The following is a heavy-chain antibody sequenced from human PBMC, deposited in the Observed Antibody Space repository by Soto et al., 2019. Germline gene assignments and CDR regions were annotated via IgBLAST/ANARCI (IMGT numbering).Heavy chain of an antibody. V-gene: IGHV3-33*01. Sequence: QVQLVESGGGVVQPGRSLRLSCAASGFTFSSYGMHWVRRAPGKGLEWVAVIWYDGSNKYYADSVKGRFTISRDNSKNTLYLQMNSLRAEDMAVYYFARDYLVVPHRVIDYWGQGTLVTVSS. CDR1: GFTFSSYG. CDR3: ARDYLVVPHRVIDY. J-gene: IGHJ4*02. D-gene: IGHD2-2*01. CDR2: IWYDGSNK.